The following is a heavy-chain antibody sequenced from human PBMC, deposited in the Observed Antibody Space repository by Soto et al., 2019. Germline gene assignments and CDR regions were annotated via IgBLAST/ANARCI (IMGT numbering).Heavy chain of an antibody. J-gene: IGHJ3*01. CDR3: TIDGAFGGVVVAFHL. CDR1: GFSFSEAW. CDR2: IKSKAAGGAI. Sequence: EVQMVESGGGLVKPGGSLRLSCAVSGFSFSEAWMNWVRQAPGKGLEWVGRIKSKAAGGAIDYAAPVKGRFTISRDDSKDTLYLQINGLKTEDTAVYYCTIDGAFGGVVVAFHLWGLGTLLTVSS. V-gene: IGHV3-15*07. D-gene: IGHD3-10*01.